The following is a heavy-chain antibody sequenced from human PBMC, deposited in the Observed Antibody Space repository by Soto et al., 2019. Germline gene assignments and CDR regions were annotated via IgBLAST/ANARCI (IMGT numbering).Heavy chain of an antibody. D-gene: IGHD1-1*01. Sequence: SETLSLTCTVSGGSISSYYWSWIRQPPGKGLEWIGEMSHSGGSHFNPSLKSRVTISVDTSKNQFSLKMSSVTAADTALYYCARVERGTATTVVDAFDIWGPGTMVTVSS. CDR3: ARVERGTATTVVDAFDI. V-gene: IGHV4-59*04. J-gene: IGHJ3*02. CDR1: GGSISSYY. CDR2: MSHSGGS.